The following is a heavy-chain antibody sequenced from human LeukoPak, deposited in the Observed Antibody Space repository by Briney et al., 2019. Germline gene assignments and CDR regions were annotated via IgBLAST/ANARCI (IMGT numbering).Heavy chain of an antibody. D-gene: IGHD6-13*01. CDR1: GGSISSSSYY. CDR3: AREWYSSSWYSPPGY. V-gene: IGHV4-39*02. J-gene: IGHJ4*02. Sequence: PSETLSLTCTVSGGSISSSSYYWGWIRQPPGKGLEWIGSIYYSGSTYYNPSLKSRVTISVDTSKNQFSLKLSSVTAADTAVYYFAREWYSSSWYSPPGYWGQGTLVTVSS. CDR2: IYYSGST.